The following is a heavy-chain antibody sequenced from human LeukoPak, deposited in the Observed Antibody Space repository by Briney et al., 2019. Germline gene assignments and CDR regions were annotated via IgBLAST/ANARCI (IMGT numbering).Heavy chain of an antibody. D-gene: IGHD2-2*01. V-gene: IGHV4-59*01. CDR1: GGSFSSYY. CDR2: IYYSGST. CDR3: ASISHCSSTSCYGDY. J-gene: IGHJ4*02. Sequence: SETLSLTCAVYGGSFSSYYWSWIRQPPGKGLEWIGYIYYSGSTNYNPSLKSRVTISVDTSKNQFSLKLSSVTAADTAVYYCASISHCSSTSCYGDYWGQGTLVTVSS.